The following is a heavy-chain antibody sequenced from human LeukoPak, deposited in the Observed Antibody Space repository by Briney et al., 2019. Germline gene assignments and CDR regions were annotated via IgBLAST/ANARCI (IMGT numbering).Heavy chain of an antibody. D-gene: IGHD1-14*01. V-gene: IGHV3-21*01. CDR3: VGDPTTNRFQYFQF. J-gene: IGHJ4*02. Sequence: GGSLRLSCSASGFTFSNFGINWVRQAPGKGLEWVSCMDRHTNIYYADSVRRRFTISRDTAKTSVYLQMNSLTVEDTAVYYCVGDPTTNRFQYFQFWGQGALVTVSS. CDR2: MDRHTNI. CDR1: GFTFSNFG.